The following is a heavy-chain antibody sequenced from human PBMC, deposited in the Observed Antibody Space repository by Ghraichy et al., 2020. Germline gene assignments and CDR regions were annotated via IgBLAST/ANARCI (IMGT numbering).Heavy chain of an antibody. D-gene: IGHD6-13*01. CDR1: GYTFTSYD. J-gene: IGHJ6*02. CDR3: ASAASFGGGSSWYLLRYYYYYGMDV. CDR2: MNPNSGNT. Sequence: ASVKVSCKASGYTFTSYDINWVRQATGQGLEWMGWMNPNSGNTGYAQKFQGRVTMTRNTSISTAYMELSSLRSEDTAVYYCASAASFGGGSSWYLLRYYYYYGMDVWCQGTTVTVSS. V-gene: IGHV1-8*01.